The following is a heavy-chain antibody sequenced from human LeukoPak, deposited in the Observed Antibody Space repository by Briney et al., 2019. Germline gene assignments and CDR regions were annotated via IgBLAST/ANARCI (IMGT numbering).Heavy chain of an antibody. J-gene: IGHJ3*02. CDR1: GXTFSSYG. CDR3: ARGHDLLGLDI. CDR2: IWYDGSNK. D-gene: IGHD3-3*01. V-gene: IGHV3-33*01. Sequence: GGSLRLSCAASGXTFSSYGMHWVRQAPGKGLEWVAVIWYDGSNKYCADSVKGRFTVSRDNSKNTLYLQMNSLRAEDTAVYYCARGHDLLGLDIWGQGTMVTVSS.